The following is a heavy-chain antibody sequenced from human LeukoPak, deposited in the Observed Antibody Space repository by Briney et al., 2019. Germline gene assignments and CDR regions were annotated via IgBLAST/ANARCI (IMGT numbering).Heavy chain of an antibody. CDR1: GGSISSYY. CDR2: IYHSGAT. D-gene: IGHD6-6*01. Sequence: SETLSLTCTVSGGSISSYYWTWIRQPPGKGLEWVGYIYHSGATNYNPSLKSRVTISVDTSKNQFSLKLSSVTAADTAIYYCARRVAVRPVYGFDIWGQGTMVTVSS. V-gene: IGHV4-59*01. J-gene: IGHJ3*02. CDR3: ARRVAVRPVYGFDI.